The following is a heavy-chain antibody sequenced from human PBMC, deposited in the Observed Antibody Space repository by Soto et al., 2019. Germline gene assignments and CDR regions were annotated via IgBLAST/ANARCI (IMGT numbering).Heavy chain of an antibody. CDR1: GYTFTNYG. V-gene: IGHV1-18*01. Sequence: QAQLVQSGAEVKKPGASVKVSCKASGYTFTNYGISWVRQAPGQGLEWMGWISAYNRKTDYAQKFQGRVIMTTDTSPSTAYMELRSRRSDDTAVYYCARDRSSSSLWGQGTLVTVSS. CDR3: ARDRSSSSL. CDR2: ISAYNRKT. J-gene: IGHJ4*02. D-gene: IGHD6-6*01.